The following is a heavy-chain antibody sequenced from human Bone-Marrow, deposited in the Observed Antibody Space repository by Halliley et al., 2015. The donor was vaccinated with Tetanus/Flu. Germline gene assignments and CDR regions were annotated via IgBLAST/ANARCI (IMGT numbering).Heavy chain of an antibody. J-gene: IGHJ5*02. CDR2: INHGGST. V-gene: IGHV4-34*01. D-gene: IGHD3-10*01. CDR3: ARVALYKDPYYGYANWFDP. Sequence: INHGGSTPYNPPPKGRVPISVDPPKTQFSLRLNSVTAADTAVYYCARVALYKDPYYGYANWFDPWGQGTLVTVSS.